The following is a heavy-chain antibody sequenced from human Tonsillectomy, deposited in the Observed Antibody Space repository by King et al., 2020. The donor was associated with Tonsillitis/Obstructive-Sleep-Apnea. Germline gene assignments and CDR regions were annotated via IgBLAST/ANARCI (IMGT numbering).Heavy chain of an antibody. J-gene: IGHJ4*02. CDR1: GFTFHDAW. CDR3: TAEPATAVTN. Sequence: VQLVESGGGLVEPGGSLTISCTASGFTFHDAWMNWVRQAPGQGLEWVGRIKSKADGGTTSYAAPVKGRFTISRDDSNNTLFLLMNSLRTEDTAVYYCTAEPATAVTNWGQGTLVTVSS. CDR2: IKSKADGGTT. D-gene: IGHD4-17*01. V-gene: IGHV3-15*07.